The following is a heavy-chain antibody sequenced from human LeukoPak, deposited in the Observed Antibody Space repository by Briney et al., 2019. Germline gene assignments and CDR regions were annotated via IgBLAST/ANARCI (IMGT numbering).Heavy chain of an antibody. V-gene: IGHV3-74*01. CDR2: IHLDGRTT. Sequence: GGSLRLSCAASGFTFSSYWMHWVRQRPGKGLVWVSRIHLDGRTTNYADSVKGRFTISRDNAKNTLSLEMNSLRPEDAAVYYCARGGSPSDYWGQGALVSVSS. J-gene: IGHJ4*02. D-gene: IGHD3-16*01. CDR1: GFTFSSYW. CDR3: ARGGSPSDY.